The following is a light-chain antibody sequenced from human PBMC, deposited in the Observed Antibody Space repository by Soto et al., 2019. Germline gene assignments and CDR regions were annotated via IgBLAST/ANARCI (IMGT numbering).Light chain of an antibody. V-gene: IGKV1-6*01. Sequence: AIQMTQSPSSLSASVGDRVTITCRASQGIRNDLGWYQQKPGKTPKLLIFAASSLQSGVPSRFSGSGSGTDFPLAISSLQPEDFATYYCLQDFNYPWTFGRGTKVEIE. CDR1: QGIRND. CDR3: LQDFNYPWT. CDR2: AAS. J-gene: IGKJ1*01.